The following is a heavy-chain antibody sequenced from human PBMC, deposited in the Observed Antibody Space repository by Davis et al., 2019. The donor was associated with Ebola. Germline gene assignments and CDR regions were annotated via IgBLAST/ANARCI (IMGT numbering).Heavy chain of an antibody. V-gene: IGHV4-34*01. CDR3: ASQYSGSYLAYFQH. D-gene: IGHD1-26*01. CDR1: VGSFSGYY. Sequence: PSETLSLTCAVYVGSFSGYYWSWIRQPPGRGLEWIGEINHSGSTNYNPSLKSRVTISVDTSKNQFSLKLSSVTAADTAVYYCASQYSGSYLAYFQHWGQGTLVTVSS. J-gene: IGHJ1*01. CDR2: INHSGST.